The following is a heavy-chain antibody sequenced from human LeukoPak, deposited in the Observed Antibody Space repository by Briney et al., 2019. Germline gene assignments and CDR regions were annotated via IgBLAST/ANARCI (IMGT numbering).Heavy chain of an antibody. D-gene: IGHD6-6*01. V-gene: IGHV3-23*01. CDR3: ANSYSSSSAFYFDY. CDR2: ISDSGSNT. Sequence: PGGSLRLSCAASGFSFNTCSMNWVRQTPGKGLEWVSSISDSGSNTYYADSVTGRFTISRDNSKNTVYLQLNSLRAEDTAIYYCANSYSSSSAFYFDYWGQGTLVTVSS. J-gene: IGHJ4*02. CDR1: GFSFNTCS.